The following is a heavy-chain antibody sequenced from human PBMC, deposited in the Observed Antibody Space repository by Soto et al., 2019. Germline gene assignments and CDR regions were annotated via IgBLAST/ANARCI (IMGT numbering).Heavy chain of an antibody. D-gene: IGHD2-15*01. J-gene: IGHJ6*02. CDR1: GFNFPAYA. CDR3: AKPSGLPPNCQYGSSV. Sequence: GGSLRLSCAASGFNFPAYAMHWVRQAPGQGLEWVSGISWSRESVAYADSVKGRFTISRDSVKNSLYLQMNRRTAQHTGRYYCAKPSGLPPNCQYGSSVSAQGTTVTVSS. V-gene: IGHV3-9*01. CDR2: ISWSRESV.